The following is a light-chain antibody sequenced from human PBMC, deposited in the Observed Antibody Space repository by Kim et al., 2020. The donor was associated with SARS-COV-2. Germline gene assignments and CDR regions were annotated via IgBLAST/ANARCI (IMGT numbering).Light chain of an antibody. CDR2: YDS. CDR1: NIGSKR. J-gene: IGLJ2*01. CDR3: QVWDSSSGV. Sequence: SYELTQPPSVSVAPGKTARITCGGNNIGSKRVHWYQQKPGQAPVLVIYYDSDRPSGIPERFSGSNSGNTATLTISRVEAGDEAVYYCQVWDSSSGVFGGG. V-gene: IGLV3-21*04.